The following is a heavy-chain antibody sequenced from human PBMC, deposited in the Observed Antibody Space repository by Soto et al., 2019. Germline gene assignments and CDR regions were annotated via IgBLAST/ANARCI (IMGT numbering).Heavy chain of an antibody. J-gene: IGHJ4*01. CDR2: ISGNSGKT. CDR3: AKLGFVLMELYYFHQ. Sequence: GGSLRLSCTTSGFTFSSYAMSWVRQAPGKELEWVSTISGNSGKTNYAESVKGRFSISRDNSKNTVHLQLDSLRAEDTAVYFCAKLGFVLMELYYFHQWGHGTLVTVSS. CDR1: GFTFSSYA. V-gene: IGHV3-23*01. D-gene: IGHD2-8*01.